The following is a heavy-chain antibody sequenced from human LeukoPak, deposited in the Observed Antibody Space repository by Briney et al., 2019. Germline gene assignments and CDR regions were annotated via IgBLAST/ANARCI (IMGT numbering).Heavy chain of an antibody. V-gene: IGHV4-61*02. D-gene: IGHD5-24*01. CDR1: GGSISSGSYH. Sequence: SETLSLTCTVSGGSISSGSYHCSWIRQPAGKGLEWIGRIYTSGSTNYNPSLKSRVTISVDTSKNQFSLKLSSVTAADTAVYYCASGRGDGYDFDYWGQGTLLTVSS. CDR2: IYTSGST. CDR3: ASGRGDGYDFDY. J-gene: IGHJ4*02.